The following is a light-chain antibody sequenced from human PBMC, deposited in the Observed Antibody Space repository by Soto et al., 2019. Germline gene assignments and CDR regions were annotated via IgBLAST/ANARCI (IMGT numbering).Light chain of an antibody. J-gene: IGLJ2*01. Sequence: QSVLTQPASVSGSPGQSITISCTGTSSDIGGYNYVSWYQQHPGKAPKLMIYAVSDRPSGVSNRFSGSKSGNTASLTISGLQAEDEADYYCASYASSNTVLFGGGTQLTVL. V-gene: IGLV2-14*03. CDR1: SSDIGGYNY. CDR3: ASYASSNTVL. CDR2: AVS.